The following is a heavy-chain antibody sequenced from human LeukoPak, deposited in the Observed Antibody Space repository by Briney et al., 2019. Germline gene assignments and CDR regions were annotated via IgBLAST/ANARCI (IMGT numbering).Heavy chain of an antibody. CDR3: AKDIAGSFDY. CDR2: ISWNSGSI. V-gene: IGHV3-9*01. CDR1: GFTFDDYA. Sequence: PGGSLRLSCAASGFTFDDYAMHWVRQAPGKGPEWVSGISWNSGSIGYADSVKGRFTISRDNAKNSLYLQMNSLRAEDTALYYCAKDIAGSFDYWGQGTLVTVSS. J-gene: IGHJ4*02.